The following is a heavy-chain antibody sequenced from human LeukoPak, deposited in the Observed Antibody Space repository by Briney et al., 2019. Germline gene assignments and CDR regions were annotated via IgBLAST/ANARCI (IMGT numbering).Heavy chain of an antibody. D-gene: IGHD3-16*01. J-gene: IGHJ5*01. CDR3: ARDAYTSASDS. CDR2: LNPDGSDK. CDR1: GFTFSTYW. Sequence: GGSLRLSCAASGFTFSTYWMTWVRQAPGKGLEGVADLNPDGSDKYYVDSVKGRFTISRDNAKSSLYLQMSSLRAEDTAVYYCARDAYTSASDSWGQGTLVSVSS. V-gene: IGHV3-7*01.